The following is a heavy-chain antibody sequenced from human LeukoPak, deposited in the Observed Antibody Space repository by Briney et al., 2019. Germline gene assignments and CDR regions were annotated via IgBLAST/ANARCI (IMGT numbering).Heavy chain of an antibody. J-gene: IGHJ4*02. CDR1: GFTFSSYA. CDR3: ARSRTSGDEALAGNY. Sequence: PGGSLRLSCAASGFTFSSYAMSWVRQAPGKGLEWVSGISGRGGSTYYAVSVKGRFTISRDNAKNSLYLQMNSLRAEDTAVYYCARSRTSGDEALAGNYWGQGTLVTVSS. CDR2: ISGRGGST. V-gene: IGHV3-23*01. D-gene: IGHD6-19*01.